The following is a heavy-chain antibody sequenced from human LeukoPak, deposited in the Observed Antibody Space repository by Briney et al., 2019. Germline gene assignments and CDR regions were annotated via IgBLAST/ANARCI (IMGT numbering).Heavy chain of an antibody. J-gene: IGHJ4*02. CDR3: ARAMSNLCSGGSCPRPFDY. CDR2: ISSSSSYI. Sequence: GGSLRLSCAASGFTFSSYSMNWVRQAPGKGLEWVSSISSSSSYIYYADSVKGRFTISRDNAKNSLYLQMNSLRAEDTAVYYCARAMSNLCSGGSCPRPFDYWGQGTLVTVSS. D-gene: IGHD2-15*01. V-gene: IGHV3-21*01. CDR1: GFTFSSYS.